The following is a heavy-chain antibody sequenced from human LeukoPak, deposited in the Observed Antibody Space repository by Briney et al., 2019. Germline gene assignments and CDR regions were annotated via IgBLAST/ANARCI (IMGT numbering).Heavy chain of an antibody. CDR3: ASQPAAGIYFDY. J-gene: IGHJ4*02. CDR1: GGSISSYY. V-gene: IGHV4-59*01. CDR2: IYYSGST. D-gene: IGHD6-13*01. Sequence: SETLSLTCTVSGGSISSYYWNWIRQPPGKGLEWIGYIYYSGSTNYNPSLKSRVTISVDTSKNQFSLKLSSVTAADTAVYYCASQPAAGIYFDYWGQGTLVTVSS.